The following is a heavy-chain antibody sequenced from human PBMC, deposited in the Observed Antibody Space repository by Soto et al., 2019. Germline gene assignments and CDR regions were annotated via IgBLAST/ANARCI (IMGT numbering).Heavy chain of an antibody. CDR2: IIPIFGSA. D-gene: IGHD6-6*01. Sequence: QVQLVQSGGEVTKPGSSVKVSCKASGGTFSSNVISWVRQVPGQGLEWMGGIIPIFGSANYAQKFQGRVTITADESTSTAYMELNSLRYEDTAVFYRARGEQLVRGNYYGMDVWGQGTTVTVSS. J-gene: IGHJ6*02. CDR1: GGTFSSNV. CDR3: ARGEQLVRGNYYGMDV. V-gene: IGHV1-69*01.